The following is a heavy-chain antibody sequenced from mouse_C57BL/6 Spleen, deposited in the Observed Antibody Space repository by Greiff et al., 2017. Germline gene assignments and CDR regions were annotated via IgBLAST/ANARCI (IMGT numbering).Heavy chain of an antibody. CDR1: GFTFSSYA. Sequence: EVQLQESGGGLVKPGGSLKLSCAASGFTFSSYAMSWVRQTPEKRLEWVATISDGGSYTYYPDNVKGRFTISRDNAKNNLYLQMSHLKSEDTAMYYCARDSNGYYFDDGGQGTTLTVAS. J-gene: IGHJ2*01. D-gene: IGHD2-5*01. CDR3: ARDSNGYYFDD. V-gene: IGHV5-4*01. CDR2: ISDGGSYT.